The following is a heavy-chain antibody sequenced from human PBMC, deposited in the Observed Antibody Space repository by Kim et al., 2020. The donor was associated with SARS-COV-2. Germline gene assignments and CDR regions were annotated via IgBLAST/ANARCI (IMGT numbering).Heavy chain of an antibody. J-gene: IGHJ3*02. Sequence: GGSLRLSCAASGFTFGDYAMHWVRQAPGKGLEWVSGISWNSGSIGYADSVKGRFTISRDNAKNSLYLQMNSLRAEDTALYYCANQATYYYGSGSETDAFDIWGQGTMVTVSS. D-gene: IGHD3-10*01. V-gene: IGHV3-9*01. CDR1: GFTFGDYA. CDR2: ISWNSGSI. CDR3: ANQATYYYGSGSETDAFDI.